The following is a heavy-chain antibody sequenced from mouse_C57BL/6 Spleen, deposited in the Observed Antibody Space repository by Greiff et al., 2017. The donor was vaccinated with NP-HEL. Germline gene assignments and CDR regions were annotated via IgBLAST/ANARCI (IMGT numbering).Heavy chain of an antibody. J-gene: IGHJ2*01. V-gene: IGHV1-26*01. CDR3: ARSILLGYYFDY. D-gene: IGHD2-10*01. CDR1: GYTFTDYY. CDR2: INPNNGGT. Sequence: VQLKESGPELVKPGASVKISCKASGYTFTDYYMNWVKQSHGKSLEWIGDINPNNGGTSYNQKFKGKATLTVDKSSSTAYMELRSLTSEDSAVYYCARSILLGYYFDYWGQGTTLTVSS.